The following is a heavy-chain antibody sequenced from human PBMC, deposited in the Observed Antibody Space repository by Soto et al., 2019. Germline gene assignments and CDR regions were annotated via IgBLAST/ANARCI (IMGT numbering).Heavy chain of an antibody. CDR2: ISAYNSNT. J-gene: IGHJ5*02. D-gene: IGHD4-17*01. V-gene: IGHV1-18*04. CDR1: GYTFTSYG. Sequence: QVQLVQSGAEVKKPGASVKVSCKASGYTFTSYGISWVRQAPGQGLEWMGWISAYNSNTNYAQKLQGRVTMTTDTSTSTAYMELRSLTSDDTAVYYCARDFHGDYGAYVGWFDPWGQGTLVTVSS. CDR3: ARDFHGDYGAYVGWFDP.